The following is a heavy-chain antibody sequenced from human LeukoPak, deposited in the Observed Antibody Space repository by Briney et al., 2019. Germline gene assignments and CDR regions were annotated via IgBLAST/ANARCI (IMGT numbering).Heavy chain of an antibody. J-gene: IGHJ5*02. V-gene: IGHV4-38-2*02. D-gene: IGHD5-12*01. CDR2: IYHSGST. Sequence: SSETLSLTCTVSGYSISSGYYWGWIRQPPGKGLEWIGSIYHSGSTYYNPSLKSRVTISVDTSKNQFSLKLSSVTAADTAVYYCARAGYSGYVMFDPWGQGTLVTVSS. CDR3: ARAGYSGYVMFDP. CDR1: GYSISSGYY.